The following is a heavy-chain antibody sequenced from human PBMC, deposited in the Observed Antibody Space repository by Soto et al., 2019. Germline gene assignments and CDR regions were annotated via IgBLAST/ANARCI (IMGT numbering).Heavy chain of an antibody. V-gene: IGHV3-30*18. Sequence: QVQLVESGGGVVQPGRSLRLSCAASGFTFSSYGMHWVRQAPGKGLEWVAVISYDGSNKYYADSVKGRFTISRDNSKNTLYLQMNSLRAEDTAVYYCAKDNCTNGVCYTNYYYMDVWGKGTTVTVSS. CDR1: GFTFSSYG. CDR2: ISYDGSNK. J-gene: IGHJ6*03. D-gene: IGHD2-8*01. CDR3: AKDNCTNGVCYTNYYYMDV.